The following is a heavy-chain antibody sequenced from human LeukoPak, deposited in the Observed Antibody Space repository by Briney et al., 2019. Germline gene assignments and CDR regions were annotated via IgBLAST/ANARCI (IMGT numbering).Heavy chain of an antibody. CDR1: GGTFSSYA. V-gene: IGHV1-69*13. D-gene: IGHD2-2*01. Sequence: ASVKVSCKASGGTFSSYAISWVRQAPGQGLEWMGGIIPIFGTANYAQKFQGRVTITADESTSTAYMELSSLRSEDTGVYYCASTPRARLSGGSSRGPNAFDIWGQGTMVTVSS. CDR3: ASTPRARLSGGSSRGPNAFDI. CDR2: IIPIFGTA. J-gene: IGHJ3*02.